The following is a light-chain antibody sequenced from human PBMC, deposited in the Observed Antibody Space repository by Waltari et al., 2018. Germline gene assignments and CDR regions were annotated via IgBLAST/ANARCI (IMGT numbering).Light chain of an antibody. J-gene: IGKJ1*01. CDR1: QNIRRD. CDR3: QQYNNWPPWT. Sequence: EIVMTQSPATLYVSPGERVTLSCRASQNIRRDLAWYQQKPGQAPRLLIYSAVTRPTDIPARFSGLGSGTEFTLTINSLQSEDFAVYYCQQYNNWPPWTFGQGTKVEI. V-gene: IGKV3-15*01. CDR2: SAV.